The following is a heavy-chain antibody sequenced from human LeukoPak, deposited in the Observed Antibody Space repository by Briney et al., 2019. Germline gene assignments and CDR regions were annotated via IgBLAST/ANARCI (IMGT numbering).Heavy chain of an antibody. Sequence: GGSLRLSCAASGFTFSSYGMSWVRQAPGKGLEWVSAISGSGGSTYYADSVKGRFTISRDNSKNTLYLQMNSLRAEDTAVYYCAKGPLPPRYFDYWGQGTLVTVSS. CDR2: ISGSGGST. V-gene: IGHV3-23*01. J-gene: IGHJ4*02. CDR1: GFTFSSYG. CDR3: AKGPLPPRYFDY.